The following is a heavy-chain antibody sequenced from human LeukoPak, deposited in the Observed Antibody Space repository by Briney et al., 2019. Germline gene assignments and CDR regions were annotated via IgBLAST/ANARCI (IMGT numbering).Heavy chain of an antibody. V-gene: IGHV1-18*01. J-gene: IGHJ4*02. CDR1: GYTFTSYG. CDR2: ITAYNDNT. Sequence: GASVEVSCKASGYTFTSYGISWVRQAPGQGLEWMGWITAYNDNTNYAQKLQGRVTMTTDTSTSTAYMELRSLRSDDTAVYYCARESAEDSSGYYPPDYWGQGTLATVSS. D-gene: IGHD3-22*01. CDR3: ARESAEDSSGYYPPDY.